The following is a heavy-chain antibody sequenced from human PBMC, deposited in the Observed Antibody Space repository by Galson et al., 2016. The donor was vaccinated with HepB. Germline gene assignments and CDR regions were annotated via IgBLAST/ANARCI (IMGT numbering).Heavy chain of an antibody. Sequence: LSLTCTLSGDSITSNNFYWAWIRQAPGKGLEWIGTAYSSGSTYYNPSLQSRVAISVDASKNQFSLRLNSVTAADTAVYFCARHMSVRACFDYWGLGTLVTVSS. CDR1: GDSITSNNFY. V-gene: IGHV4-39*01. D-gene: IGHD3-10*01. CDR2: AYSSGST. CDR3: ARHMSVRACFDY. J-gene: IGHJ4*02.